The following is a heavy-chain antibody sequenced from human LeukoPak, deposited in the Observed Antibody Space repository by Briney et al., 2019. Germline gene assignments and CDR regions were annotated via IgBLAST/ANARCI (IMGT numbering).Heavy chain of an antibody. CDR3: ARKGGGIAVAGYYGMDV. CDR1: GGTFSKYA. CDR2: IIPLFGTT. V-gene: IGHV1-69*06. D-gene: IGHD6-19*01. J-gene: IGHJ6*04. Sequence: GASVKVSCKASGGTFSKYAISWVRQAPGQGLEWMGGIIPLFGTTNYAQKFQGRVMITAYKSTSTAYMELSSLRYEDTALYYCARKGGGIAVAGYYGMDVWGKGTMVTVSS.